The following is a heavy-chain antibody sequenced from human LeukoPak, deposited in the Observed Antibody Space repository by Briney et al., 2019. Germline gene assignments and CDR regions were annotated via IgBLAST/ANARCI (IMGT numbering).Heavy chain of an antibody. D-gene: IGHD6-13*01. CDR1: GDSVSSNSAA. V-gene: IGHV6-1*01. J-gene: IGHJ5*02. CDR3: ARDGGSSWYRRRNWFDP. CDR2: TYYRSKWYN. Sequence: SQTLSLTCAISGDSVSSNSAAWNWIRQSPSRGLEWLGRTYYRSKWYNDYAVSVKSRITINPDTSKNQFSLQLNSVTPEDTAVYYCARDGGSSWYRRRNWFDPWGQGTLVTVSS.